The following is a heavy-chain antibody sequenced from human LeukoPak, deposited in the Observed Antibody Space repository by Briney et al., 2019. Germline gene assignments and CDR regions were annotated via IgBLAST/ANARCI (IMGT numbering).Heavy chain of an antibody. CDR3: ARRLIAAAGESAFDI. CDR1: GYSFTSYW. J-gene: IGHJ3*02. D-gene: IGHD6-13*01. Sequence: GESLKISCKGSGYSFTSYWIGWVRQMPGKGLEWMGIIYPGDSDTRYSPSFQGQVTISADKSISTAYLQWSSLKASDTAMYYCARRLIAAAGESAFDIWGQGTMVTVSS. V-gene: IGHV5-51*01. CDR2: IYPGDSDT.